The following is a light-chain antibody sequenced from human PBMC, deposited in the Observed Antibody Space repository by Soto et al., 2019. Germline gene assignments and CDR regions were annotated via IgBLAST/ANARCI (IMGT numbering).Light chain of an antibody. CDR1: QSVSGSF. J-gene: IGKJ3*01. V-gene: IGKV3-20*01. Sequence: IVLTQSPGTLSLSPGERATLSCRASQSVSGSFLAWYQQQPGQAPRLLIYDASTRATGIPDRFSASGSGTDFTPTISRLEPEDFAVYYCQQYGRSPPFTFGPGTKVDIK. CDR3: QQYGRSPPFT. CDR2: DAS.